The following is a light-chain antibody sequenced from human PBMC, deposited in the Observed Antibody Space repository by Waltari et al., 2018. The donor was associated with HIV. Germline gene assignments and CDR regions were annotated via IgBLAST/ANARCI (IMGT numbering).Light chain of an antibody. CDR2: RAS. Sequence: DIQMTQFPSTLPASVGDRITLTCLASHSVSRWLDWYQQKPGKAPKVLIYRASSLESGVPSRFSGSGSGTEFNLTISTLQPEDFGTYYCQEYSTSFWTFGPGTTVEVK. J-gene: IGKJ1*01. CDR1: HSVSRW. CDR3: QEYSTSFWT. V-gene: IGKV1-5*03.